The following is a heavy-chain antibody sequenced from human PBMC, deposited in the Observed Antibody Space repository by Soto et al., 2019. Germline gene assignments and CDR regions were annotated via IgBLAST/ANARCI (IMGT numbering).Heavy chain of an antibody. V-gene: IGHV3-23*01. CDR2: ITGSGGMT. J-gene: IGHJ3*02. Sequence: GGSLILSCVASGFAFGNYPMAWVRPPPGKGLQWISTITGSGGMTDYEDSVRGRFTVSIDHSKDTVHLQMTSLRADDTAVYYCAKDRTMARGIRAFDIWGQGTTVTVSS. D-gene: IGHD3-10*01. CDR1: GFAFGNYP. CDR3: AKDRTMARGIRAFDI.